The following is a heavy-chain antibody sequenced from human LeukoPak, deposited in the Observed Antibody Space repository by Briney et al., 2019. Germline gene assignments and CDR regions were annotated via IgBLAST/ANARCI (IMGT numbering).Heavy chain of an antibody. CDR3: ARGGTGATRDDTFDI. Sequence: GGSLRLSCADSGFTFSTYSMNWVRQAPGKGLESVSSISSGSSHIFYADSVKGRFTISRDNAKNSLYLQMNSLRAEDTAVYYCARGGTGATRDDTFDIWGQGTMVTVSS. V-gene: IGHV3-21*01. CDR2: ISSGSSHI. J-gene: IGHJ3*02. D-gene: IGHD1-7*01. CDR1: GFTFSTYS.